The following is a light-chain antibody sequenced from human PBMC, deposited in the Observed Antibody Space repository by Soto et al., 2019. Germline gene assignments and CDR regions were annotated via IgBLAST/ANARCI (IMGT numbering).Light chain of an antibody. V-gene: IGKV1-39*01. CDR2: AAS. CDR3: QQSDNTPPT. Sequence: DIQMTQSPSSLSASVGDRVTITCRASQSISRYLHWYQQKPGKAPKLLIYAASSLQSGVPSRFGGSGSGTGSTLTISSLQPEDFATYYCQQSDNTPPTFGGGTKVDIK. J-gene: IGKJ4*01. CDR1: QSISRY.